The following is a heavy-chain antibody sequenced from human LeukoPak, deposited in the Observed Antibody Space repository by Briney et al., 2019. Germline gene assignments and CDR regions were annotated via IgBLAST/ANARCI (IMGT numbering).Heavy chain of an antibody. V-gene: IGHV4-59*01. CDR2: IYYSGST. D-gene: IGHD3-3*01. J-gene: IGHJ5*02. CDR3: ARDIGEGEWLSPKGNWFDP. Sequence: SETLSLTCTVSGGSISSYYWSWIRQPPGKGLEWIGYIYYSGSTNYNPSLKSRVTISVDTSKNQFSLKLSSVTAADTAVYYCARDIGEGEWLSPKGNWFDPWGQGTLVTVSS. CDR1: GGSISSYY.